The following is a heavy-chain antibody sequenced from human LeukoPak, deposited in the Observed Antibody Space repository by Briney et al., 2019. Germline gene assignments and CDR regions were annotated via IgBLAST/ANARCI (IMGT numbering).Heavy chain of an antibody. CDR2: SSGGDGNT. J-gene: IGHJ4*02. D-gene: IGHD1-1*01. Sequence: GASVKVSCKASGYTFTDYYMHWVRQAPGQRLEWMGWSSGGDGNTKYSQEFQGRVTITRDTSANTAYMELSSLRSEDMAVYYCARGGGYLIDYWGQGTLVTVSS. CDR3: ARGGGYLIDY. V-gene: IGHV1-3*02. CDR1: GYTFTDYY.